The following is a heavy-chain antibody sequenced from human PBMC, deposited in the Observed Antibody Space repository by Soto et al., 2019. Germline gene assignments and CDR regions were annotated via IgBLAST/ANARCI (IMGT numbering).Heavy chain of an antibody. V-gene: IGHV3-23*01. CDR3: AKNDPVGYCSGGSCYGHYFDY. J-gene: IGHJ4*02. D-gene: IGHD2-15*01. CDR2: ISGSGGST. Sequence: GGSLRLSCAASGFTFSSYAMSWVRQAPGKGLEWVSAISGSGGSTCYADSVKGRFTISRDNSKNTLYLQMNSLRAEDTAVYYCAKNDPVGYCSGGSCYGHYFDYWGQGTLVTVSS. CDR1: GFTFSSYA.